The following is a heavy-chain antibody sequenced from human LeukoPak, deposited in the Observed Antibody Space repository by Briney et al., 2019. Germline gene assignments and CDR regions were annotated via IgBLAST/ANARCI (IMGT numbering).Heavy chain of an antibody. J-gene: IGHJ4*02. CDR2: ISYDGSNK. V-gene: IGHV3-30*18. CDR1: RFTFSTYG. CDR3: AKGGPPTGASPRPWDFNY. D-gene: IGHD1-26*01. Sequence: GGSLRLSCAASRFTFSTYGMHWVRQAPGKGLEWVAVISYDGSNKYYADSVKGRFTISRDNSKNTLYLQMDSLRVEDTAVYYCAKGGPPTGASPRPWDFNYWGQGTLVTVSS.